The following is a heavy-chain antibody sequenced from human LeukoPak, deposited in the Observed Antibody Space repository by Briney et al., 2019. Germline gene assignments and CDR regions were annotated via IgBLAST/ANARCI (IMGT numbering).Heavy chain of an antibody. CDR3: ARYGGVAAAGWFDP. CDR1: GGTFSSYA. D-gene: IGHD4-23*01. V-gene: IGHV1-69*13. CDR2: IIPIFGTA. Sequence: SVKVSCKASGGTFSSYAISWVRQAPGQGLEWMGGIIPIFGTANYAQKFQGRVTITANESTSTAYMELSSLRSEDTAVYYCARYGGVAAAGWFDPWGQGTLVTVSS. J-gene: IGHJ5*02.